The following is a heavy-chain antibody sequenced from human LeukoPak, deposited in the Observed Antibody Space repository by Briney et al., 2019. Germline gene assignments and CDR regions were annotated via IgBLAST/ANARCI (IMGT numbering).Heavy chain of an antibody. CDR2: MNPNSGNT. V-gene: IGHV1-8*03. J-gene: IGHJ5*02. CDR3: ARFLPQKWELPVKWFDP. Sequence: ASVKVSCKASGYTFTSYDINWVRQATGQGLEWMGWMNPNSGNTGYAQKFQGRVTITRNTSISTAYMELSSLRSEDTAVYYCARFLPQKWELPVKWFDPWGQGTLVTVSS. CDR1: GYTFTSYD. D-gene: IGHD1-26*01.